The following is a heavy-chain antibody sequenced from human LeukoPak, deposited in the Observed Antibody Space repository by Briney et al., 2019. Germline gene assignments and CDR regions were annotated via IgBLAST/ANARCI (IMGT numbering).Heavy chain of an antibody. J-gene: IGHJ4*02. CDR2: IYYSGST. V-gene: IGHV4-59*01. D-gene: IGHD6-13*01. CDR1: GGSISSYY. CDR3: ARGVEAARVVFDY. Sequence: PSQTLSLTCTVSGGSISSYYWSWIRQPPGKGLEWIGYIYYSGSTNYNPSLKSRVTISVDTSKNQFSLKLSSVTAADTAVYYCARGVEAARVVFDYGAREPLATVSS.